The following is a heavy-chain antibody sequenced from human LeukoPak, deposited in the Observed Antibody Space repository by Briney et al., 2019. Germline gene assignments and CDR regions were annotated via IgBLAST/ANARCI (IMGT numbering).Heavy chain of an antibody. Sequence: PGGSLRLSCAASGFTFSSYGMHWVRRAPGKGLEWVAFIRYDGSNKYYADSVKGRFTISRDNSKNTLYLQMNSLRAEDTAVYYCAHEYCSGGSCSCWFDPWGQGTLVTVSS. CDR1: GFTFSSYG. V-gene: IGHV3-30*02. D-gene: IGHD2-15*01. CDR2: IRYDGSNK. CDR3: AHEYCSGGSCSCWFDP. J-gene: IGHJ5*02.